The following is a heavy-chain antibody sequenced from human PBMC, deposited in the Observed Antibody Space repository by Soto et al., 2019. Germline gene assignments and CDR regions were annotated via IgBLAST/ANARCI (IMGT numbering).Heavy chain of an antibody. D-gene: IGHD3-22*01. Sequence: SVKVSCKASGGTFSSYAISWVRQAPGQGLEWMGGIIPIFGTTNYAQKFQGRVTITADESTSTAYMELSSLRSEDTAVYYCARRGYYDSSGSHFDYWGQGTLVTVSS. J-gene: IGHJ4*02. CDR3: ARRGYYDSSGSHFDY. CDR2: IIPIFGTT. V-gene: IGHV1-69*13. CDR1: GGTFSSYA.